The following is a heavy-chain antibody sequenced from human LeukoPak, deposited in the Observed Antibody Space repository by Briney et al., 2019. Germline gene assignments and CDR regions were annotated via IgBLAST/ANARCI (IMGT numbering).Heavy chain of an antibody. J-gene: IGHJ4*02. CDR3: AKDRGWELLFFDY. D-gene: IGHD1-26*01. Sequence: GGSLRLSCAASGFTFSNSGMHWVRQAPGKGLEWVAFIRYDGGYKYYADSVKGRFTISRDDSKNTLYLQMNSLRAEDTAVYYCAKDRGWELLFFDYWGQGTLVTVSS. V-gene: IGHV3-30*02. CDR1: GFTFSNSG. CDR2: IRYDGGYK.